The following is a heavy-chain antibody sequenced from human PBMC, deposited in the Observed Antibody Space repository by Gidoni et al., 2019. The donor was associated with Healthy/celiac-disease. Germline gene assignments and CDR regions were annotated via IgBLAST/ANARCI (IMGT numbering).Heavy chain of an antibody. CDR2: ISYDGSNK. CDR1: GFTFSSYG. Sequence: QVQLVESGGCVVQPGRSLRLSCAASGFTFSSYGMHWVRQAPGKGLEWVAVISYDGSNKYYADSVKGRFTISRDNSKNTLYLQMNSLRAEDTAVYYCAGDYYDSSGYYYPDYWGQGTLVTVSS. V-gene: IGHV3-30*03. CDR3: AGDYYDSSGYYYPDY. D-gene: IGHD3-22*01. J-gene: IGHJ4*02.